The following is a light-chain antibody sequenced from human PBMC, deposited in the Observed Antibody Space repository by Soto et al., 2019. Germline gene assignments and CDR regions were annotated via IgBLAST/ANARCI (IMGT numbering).Light chain of an antibody. CDR2: WAS. CDR3: QQYYSSPET. Sequence: DIVMTQSPDSVAVSLGERATINCKSSQSVLLRSDNKNYLAWYQHKSGQPPKLLIYWASTRESGVPDRFSGSGSGTHFTLAISSLQAEDVAVYYCQQYYSSPETFGQGTKLEIK. J-gene: IGKJ2*01. V-gene: IGKV4-1*01. CDR1: QSVLLRSDNKNY.